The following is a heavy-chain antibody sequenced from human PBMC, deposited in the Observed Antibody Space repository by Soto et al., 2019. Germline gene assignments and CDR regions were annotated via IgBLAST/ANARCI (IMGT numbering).Heavy chain of an antibody. CDR2: MSHDGRNT. CDR1: GFLFNTYS. Sequence: QVQLVDSGGGVVQPGRSLRLSCTTSGFLFNTYSMHWVRQAPGKGLEWVAVMSHDGRNTYYADSVKGRFTISRDNSKNTLYLQMNSLTTEDTAVYYCVRPGSGYDVLSGHYFFYFHAMDVWGQGTTVTVSS. CDR3: VRPGSGYDVLSGHYFFYFHAMDV. J-gene: IGHJ6*02. V-gene: IGHV3-30*04. D-gene: IGHD3-3*01.